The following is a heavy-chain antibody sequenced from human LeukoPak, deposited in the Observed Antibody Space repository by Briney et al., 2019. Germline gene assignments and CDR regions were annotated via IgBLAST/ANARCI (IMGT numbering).Heavy chain of an antibody. Sequence: SQTLSLTCAISGDSVSNNSAAWNWIGQSPSRGLEWLGRTYYRSKWYNHYAVAVKSRITINPDTSNNQFSLQLNSVTPEDTAVYYCARGNSGFIDSWGQGTLVTVSS. CDR3: ARGNSGFIDS. CDR1: GDSVSNNSAA. V-gene: IGHV6-1*01. J-gene: IGHJ4*02. D-gene: IGHD6-19*01. CDR2: TYYRSKWYN.